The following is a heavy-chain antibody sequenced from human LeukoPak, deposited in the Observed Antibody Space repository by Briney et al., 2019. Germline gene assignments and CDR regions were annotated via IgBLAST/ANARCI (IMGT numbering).Heavy chain of an antibody. V-gene: IGHV4-61*08. Sequence: PSETLSLTCTVSGGSISSGGYYWSWIRQPPGKGLEWIGYIYYSGSTNYNPSLKSRVTISVDTSKNQFSLKLSSVTAADTAVYYCARDKDSSGWYGGYYFDYWGQGTLVTVSS. CDR3: ARDKDSSGWYGGYYFDY. CDR1: GGSISSGGYY. J-gene: IGHJ4*02. D-gene: IGHD6-19*01. CDR2: IYYSGST.